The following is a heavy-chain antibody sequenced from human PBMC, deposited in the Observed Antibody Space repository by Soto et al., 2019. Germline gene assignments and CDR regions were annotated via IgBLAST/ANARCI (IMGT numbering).Heavy chain of an antibody. CDR2: IYYSGST. Sequence: TSETLSLTCTVSGGSISSYYWSWIRQPPGKGLEWIGYIYYSGSTYYNPSLKSRVTISVDTSKNQFSLNLSSVTAADTAVYYCVRGGYCSSTSCPDYYYYYGMDVWGQGTTVTVSS. CDR3: VRGGYCSSTSCPDYYYYYGMDV. CDR1: GGSISSYY. J-gene: IGHJ6*02. V-gene: IGHV4-59*06. D-gene: IGHD2-2*01.